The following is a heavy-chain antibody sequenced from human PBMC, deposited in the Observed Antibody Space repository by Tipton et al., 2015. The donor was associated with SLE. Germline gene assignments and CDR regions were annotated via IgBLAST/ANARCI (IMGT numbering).Heavy chain of an antibody. J-gene: IGHJ4*02. CDR2: IKQDGSEK. CDR3: ARDQTAVQSAKNY. Sequence: LSLTCAASGFTFSSYWMSWVRQAPGKGLEWVANIKQDGSEKYYVDSVKGRFTISRDNAKNSLYLQMNSLRAEDTAVYYCARDQTAVQSAKNYWGQGTLATVSA. D-gene: IGHD1-1*01. V-gene: IGHV3-7*01. CDR1: GFTFSSYW.